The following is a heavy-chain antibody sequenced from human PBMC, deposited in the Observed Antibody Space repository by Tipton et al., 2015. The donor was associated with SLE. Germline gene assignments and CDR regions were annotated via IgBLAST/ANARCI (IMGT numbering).Heavy chain of an antibody. CDR2: ISSDGSNT. CDR1: GFTFSRFA. CDR3: TRGGADF. Sequence: SLRLSCAASGFTFSRFAMHWVRQAPGKGLEYVSGISSDGSNTYFANSVKGRFTISSDNSKNSLFLQMDSLRAEDKAVYYCTRGGADFWGRGILVTVSS. V-gene: IGHV3-64*01. J-gene: IGHJ4*02.